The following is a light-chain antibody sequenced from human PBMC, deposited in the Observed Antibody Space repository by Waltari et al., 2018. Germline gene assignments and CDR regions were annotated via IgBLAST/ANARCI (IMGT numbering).Light chain of an antibody. V-gene: IGKV2-30*02. CDR1: QSLVHSDGNSY. Sequence: SQSLVHSDGNSYLNWLQQRPGQSPRRLIYKVSKRDSVVPDRFSSSGSGTDFTLKSSRVEAEDVGVYYCMQGTHWLTFGPGTKVDIK. CDR2: KVS. CDR3: MQGTHWLT. J-gene: IGKJ3*01.